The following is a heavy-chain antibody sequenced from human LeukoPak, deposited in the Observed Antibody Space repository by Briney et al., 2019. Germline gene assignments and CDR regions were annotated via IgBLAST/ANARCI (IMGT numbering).Heavy chain of an antibody. CDR3: ARQAYYYDSSGYNHYFDY. D-gene: IGHD3-22*01. CDR2: ITSTSSAV. J-gene: IGHJ4*02. Sequence: GGSLRLSCAASGFIFSSYRMNWVRQAPGKGPKWVPHITSTSSAVYYADSVKGRFTISRDNARRSLFLQMNSLRAEDTAVYYCARQAYYYDSSGYNHYFDYWGQGTLVTVSS. V-gene: IGHV3-48*04. CDR1: GFIFSSYR.